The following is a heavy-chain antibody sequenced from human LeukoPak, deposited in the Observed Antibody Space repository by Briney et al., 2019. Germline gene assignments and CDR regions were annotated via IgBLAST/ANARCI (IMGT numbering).Heavy chain of an antibody. D-gene: IGHD4-17*01. Sequence: GGPLRPSFAASGFTFSSYAMHWVRQAPGKGLECVSVISSNGGTIYYANSVKGRFTISRDNSKNTLYLQMGSLRAEDMAAYYCAGGADFDYWGQGTLVTVSS. CDR3: AGGADFDY. CDR1: GFTFSSYA. CDR2: ISSNGGTI. V-gene: IGHV3-64*01. J-gene: IGHJ4*02.